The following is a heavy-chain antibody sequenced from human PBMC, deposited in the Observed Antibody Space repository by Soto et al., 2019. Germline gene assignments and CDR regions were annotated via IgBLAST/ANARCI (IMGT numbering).Heavy chain of an antibody. D-gene: IGHD6-13*01. CDR1: GGSISEKY. CDR3: VASLAASGLNWLDP. Sequence: SETLSLTCIVSGGSISEKYWNWVRQPPGKGLEWIGLIFANGRTDYNPSLKSRVTMSVDASKNQFSLRLTSMTAADTAVYYCVASLAASGLNWLDPWGRGTLVTVSS. J-gene: IGHJ5*02. V-gene: IGHV4-4*07. CDR2: IFANGRT.